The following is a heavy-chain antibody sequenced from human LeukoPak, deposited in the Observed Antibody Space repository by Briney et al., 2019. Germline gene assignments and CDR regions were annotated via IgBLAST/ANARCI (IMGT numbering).Heavy chain of an antibody. CDR1: GFTFNNYI. CDR3: ARASYEGFDI. J-gene: IGHJ3*02. V-gene: IGHV3-7*01. Sequence: GGSLRLSCAASGFTFNNYIMNWVRQAPGKGLEWVANIKQDGSEKYYVDSVKGRFTISRDNAKNSLYLQMNSLRAEDTAVYYCARASYEGFDIWGQGTMVTVSS. CDR2: IKQDGSEK. D-gene: IGHD3-16*01.